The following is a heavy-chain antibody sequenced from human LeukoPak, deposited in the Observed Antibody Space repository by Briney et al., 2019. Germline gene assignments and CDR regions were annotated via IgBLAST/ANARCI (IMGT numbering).Heavy chain of an antibody. Sequence: PGGSLRLSCAASGFMFDDYSMHWVRQAPGKGLEWVSLISWDGGSTYYADSVKGRFTVSRDNSKNSLYLQMNSLRTEDTALYYCAKDTIVGGYDGVFDSWGQGTLVTVSS. V-gene: IGHV3-43*01. J-gene: IGHJ4*02. D-gene: IGHD5-12*01. CDR3: AKDTIVGGYDGVFDS. CDR2: ISWDGGST. CDR1: GFMFDDYS.